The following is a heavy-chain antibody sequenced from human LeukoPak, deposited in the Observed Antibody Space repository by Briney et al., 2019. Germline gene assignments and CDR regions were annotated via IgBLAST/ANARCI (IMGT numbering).Heavy chain of an antibody. CDR1: GGTFSSYA. CDR2: IIPIFGTA. J-gene: IGHJ6*03. CDR3: ARDARYCSSTSCPKYYYYYMDV. V-gene: IGHV1-69*05. Sequence: ASVKVSCKASGGTFSSYAISWVRQAPGQGLEWMGGIIPIFGTANYAQKFQGRVTITTDESTSTAYMELSSLRSEDTAVYYCARDARYCSSTSCPKYYYYYMDVWGKGTTVTVSS. D-gene: IGHD2-2*01.